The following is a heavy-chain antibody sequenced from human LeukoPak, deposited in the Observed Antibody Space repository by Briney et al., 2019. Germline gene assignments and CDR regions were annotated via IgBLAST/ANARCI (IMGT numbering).Heavy chain of an antibody. CDR1: GYTFTSYG. J-gene: IGHJ4*02. CDR3: ASSRRYSSGWYGNY. D-gene: IGHD6-19*01. V-gene: IGHV1-18*01. CDR2: ISAYNGNT. Sequence: ASVKVSCKASGYTFTSYGISWVRQAPGQGLEWMGWISAYNGNTNYAQKPQGRVTMTTDTSTSTAYMELRSLRSDDTAVYYCASSRRYSSGWYGNYWGQGTLVTVSS.